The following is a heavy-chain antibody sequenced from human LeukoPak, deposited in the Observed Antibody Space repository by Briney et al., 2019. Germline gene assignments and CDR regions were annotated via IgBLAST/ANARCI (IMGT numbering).Heavy chain of an antibody. V-gene: IGHV4-59*08. J-gene: IGHJ4*02. CDR3: ARNLGSGWYYDY. CDR1: GGSISSYY. CDR2: MYYSGST. Sequence: SETLSLTCTVSGGSISSYYWSWIRQPPGKGLEWIRYMYYSGSTNYNPSLRSRVTISVDTSKNQFSLKLSSVTAADTAVYYCARNLGSGWYYDYWGQGILVTVSS. D-gene: IGHD6-19*01.